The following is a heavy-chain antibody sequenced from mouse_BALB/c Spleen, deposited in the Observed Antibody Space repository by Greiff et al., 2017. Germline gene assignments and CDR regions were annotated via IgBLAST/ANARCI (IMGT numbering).Heavy chain of an antibody. J-gene: IGHJ2*01. CDR2: INPGSGGT. D-gene: IGHD2-14*01. CDR3: ARSNYRYDRDFDY. CDR1: GYAFTNYL. Sequence: VQLQQSGAELVRPGTSVKVSCKASGYAFTNYLIEWVKQRPGQGLEWIGVINPGSGGTNYNEKFKGKATLTADKSSSTAYMQLSSLTSDDSAVYFCARSNYRYDRDFDYWGQGTTLTVSS. V-gene: IGHV1-54*01.